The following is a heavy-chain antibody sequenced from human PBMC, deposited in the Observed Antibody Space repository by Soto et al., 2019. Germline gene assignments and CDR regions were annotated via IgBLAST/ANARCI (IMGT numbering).Heavy chain of an antibody. CDR2: INPTGST. J-gene: IGHJ4*02. D-gene: IGHD3-3*01. Sequence: PSETLSLTCSVSDDSINSGYYWSWVRQSPGKGLEWIGEINPTGSTNYNPSLKSRVTISIDTSKNQFSLKLSSVTAADTAVYYCARGLTQRSGYYMYYFDYWGQGTLVTVSS. V-gene: IGHV4-34*01. CDR3: ARGLTQRSGYYMYYFDY. CDR1: DDSINSGYY.